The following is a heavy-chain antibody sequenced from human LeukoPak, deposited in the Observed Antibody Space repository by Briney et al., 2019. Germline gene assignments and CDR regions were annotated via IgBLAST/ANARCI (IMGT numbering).Heavy chain of an antibody. J-gene: IGHJ5*02. D-gene: IGHD1-26*01. Sequence: SETLSLTCSVSGGSISSNTYYWGWIRQPPGRGLEWIGSVTYRGSTYSNPSLKSRVTISVDTSKNQFSLKLSSVTPADTAFYYCAKQGSVVSHWFDPWGQGTLVTVSS. CDR1: GGSISSNTYY. CDR3: AKQGSVVSHWFDP. CDR2: VTYRGST. V-gene: IGHV4-39*01.